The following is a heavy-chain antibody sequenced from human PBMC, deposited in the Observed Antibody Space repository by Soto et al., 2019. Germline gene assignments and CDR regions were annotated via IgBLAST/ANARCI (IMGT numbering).Heavy chain of an antibody. Sequence: QVQLVESGGGVVQPGRSLRLSCAASGFTFSSYGMHWVRQAPGKGLEWVAVIWYDGSNKYYADSVKGRFTISRDNSKNTRYLQMNSLRAEDTAVYYCAREAVAGTFLDYWGQGTLVTVSS. CDR1: GFTFSSYG. J-gene: IGHJ4*02. CDR3: AREAVAGTFLDY. D-gene: IGHD6-19*01. CDR2: IWYDGSNK. V-gene: IGHV3-33*01.